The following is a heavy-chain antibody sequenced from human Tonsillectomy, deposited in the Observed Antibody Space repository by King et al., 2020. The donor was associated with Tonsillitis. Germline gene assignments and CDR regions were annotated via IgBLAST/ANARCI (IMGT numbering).Heavy chain of an antibody. CDR1: GGSISSSSYY. J-gene: IGHJ2*01. CDR2: IYYSGST. CDR3: ARRGVIVVVVAANWYFDL. V-gene: IGHV4-39*07. D-gene: IGHD2-15*01. Sequence: LQLQESGPGLVKPSETLSLTCTVSGGSISSSSYYWGWIRQPPGKGLEWIGSIYYSGSTYYNPSLKSRVTISVDTSKNQFSLKLSSVTAADTAVYYCARRGVIVVVVAANWYFDLWGRGTLVTVSS.